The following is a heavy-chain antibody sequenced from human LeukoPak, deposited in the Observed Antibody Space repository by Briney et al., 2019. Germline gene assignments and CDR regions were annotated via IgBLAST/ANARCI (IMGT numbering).Heavy chain of an antibody. CDR3: ARVGTRISTGGYFQH. D-gene: IGHD2-15*01. J-gene: IGHJ1*01. V-gene: IGHV1-2*02. Sequence: ASVKVSCKASGYTFTGYYMHWVRQAPGQGLEWMGWINPNSGGTNYAQKFQGRVTMTRDTSISTAYMELSRLRSDDTAVYYCARVGTRISTGGYFQHWGQGTLVTVSS. CDR1: GYTFTGYY. CDR2: INPNSGGT.